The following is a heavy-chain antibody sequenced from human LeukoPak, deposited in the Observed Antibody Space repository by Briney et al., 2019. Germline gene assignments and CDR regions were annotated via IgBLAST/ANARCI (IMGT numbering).Heavy chain of an antibody. CDR2: ITANGDAT. J-gene: IGHJ4*02. Sequence: GGSLRLSCVGSGFIFRSYAVTWVRQAPGKGLEWVSSITANGDATYYADSVKGRFTISRDNSKNTLYLQMSSLRAEDTAVYYCATFGVIVRNDYFDYWGQGALVAVSS. V-gene: IGHV3-23*01. CDR3: ATFGVIVRNDYFDY. CDR1: GFIFRSYA. D-gene: IGHD3-3*01.